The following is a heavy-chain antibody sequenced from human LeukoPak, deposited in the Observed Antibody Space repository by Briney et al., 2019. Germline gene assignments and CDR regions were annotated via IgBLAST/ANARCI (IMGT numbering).Heavy chain of an antibody. V-gene: IGHV3-33*01. CDR2: IWPDGTNK. J-gene: IGHJ3*02. CDR3: ASAAGAFDN. Sequence: QPGTSLRLSCVASGLTFSAYGMHWVRQAPGKGLEWVAVIWPDGTNKYYAESVRGRFTISRDNSKNTLYLQMNTLIIEDTAVYYCASAAGAFDNWGQGTMITVSS. CDR1: GLTFSAYG. D-gene: IGHD6-13*01.